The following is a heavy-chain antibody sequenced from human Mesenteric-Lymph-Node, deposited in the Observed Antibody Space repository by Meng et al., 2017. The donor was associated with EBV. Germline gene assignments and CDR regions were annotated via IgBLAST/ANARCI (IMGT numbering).Heavy chain of an antibody. CDR2: INHSGNT. CDR3: AGHVGRGGDY. J-gene: IGHJ4*02. Sequence: QVPLQEWGAGRLNPSETLSLTCAVYGWSFSDYYVSWVRQPPGKGLEWIGEINHSGNTNNNPSLKSRVSTSVDTSKNQFSLKLDSVTAADTAMYYCAGHVGRGGDYWDQGALVTVSS. V-gene: IGHV4-34*01. CDR1: GWSFSDYY. D-gene: IGHD3-10*01.